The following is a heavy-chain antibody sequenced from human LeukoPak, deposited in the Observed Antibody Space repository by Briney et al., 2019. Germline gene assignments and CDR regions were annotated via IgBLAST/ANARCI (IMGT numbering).Heavy chain of an antibody. Sequence: PGGSLRLSCTASGFTFGDYAMSWFRQAPGKGLEWVSFITSRTYSGTTEYAASVKGRFTISRDDSKSIAYLQMNSLKTEDTAVYYCTRGPSDFDYWGQGTLVTVSS. CDR2: ITSRTYSGTT. J-gene: IGHJ4*02. CDR1: GFTFGDYA. V-gene: IGHV3-49*03. CDR3: TRGPSDFDY.